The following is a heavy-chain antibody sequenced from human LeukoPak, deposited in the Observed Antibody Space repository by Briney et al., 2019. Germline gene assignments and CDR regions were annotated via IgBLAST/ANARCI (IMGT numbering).Heavy chain of an antibody. V-gene: IGHV4-4*07. CDR1: DVSISSYY. D-gene: IGHD3-22*01. CDR3: ARGDAREHYYDSSGYYSYYFDY. Sequence: TPSETLSLTCTVSDVSISSYYWNWIRQPAGKGLEWIGRIYTNGITNYNPSLKSRVTISVDTSKNQFSLKLSSVTAADTAVYYCARGDAREHYYDSSGYYSYYFDYWGQGTLVTVSS. J-gene: IGHJ4*02. CDR2: IYTNGIT.